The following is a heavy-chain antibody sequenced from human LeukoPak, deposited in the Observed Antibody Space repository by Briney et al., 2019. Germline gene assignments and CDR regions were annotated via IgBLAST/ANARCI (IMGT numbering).Heavy chain of an antibody. D-gene: IGHD4-23*01. Sequence: PGGSLRLSXAASGFTFSSYGMHWVRQAPGKGLEWVAFIRYDGSNKYHADSVKGRFTISRDNSKNTLYLQMNSLRAEDTAVYYCAKVEYGGNSSFYYYYYYMDVWGKGTTVTVSS. CDR2: IRYDGSNK. V-gene: IGHV3-30*02. CDR1: GFTFSSYG. J-gene: IGHJ6*03. CDR3: AKVEYGGNSSFYYYYYYMDV.